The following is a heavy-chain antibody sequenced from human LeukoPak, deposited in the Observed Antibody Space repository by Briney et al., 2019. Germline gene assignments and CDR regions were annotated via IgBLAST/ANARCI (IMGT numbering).Heavy chain of an antibody. CDR2: FNSDGSTT. CDR1: GFTFSSYW. Sequence: GSLRLSCAAPGFTFSSYWMHWVRQAPGKGLVWVSRFNSDGSTTSYADSVKGRFTISRDNAKNTLYLHMNSLRAEDTAVYYCARGYDYEYLDYWGQGTLVTVSS. J-gene: IGHJ4*02. CDR3: ARGYDYEYLDY. D-gene: IGHD4-17*01. V-gene: IGHV3-74*01.